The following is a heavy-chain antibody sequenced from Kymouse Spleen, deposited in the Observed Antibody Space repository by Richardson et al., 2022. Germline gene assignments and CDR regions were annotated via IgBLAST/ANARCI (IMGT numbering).Heavy chain of an antibody. CDR1: GFTFSGSA. V-gene: IGHV3-73*02. D-gene: IGHD4-17*01,IGHD4-23*01. J-gene: IGHJ4*02. Sequence: EVQLVESGGGLVQPGGSLKLSCAASGFTFSGSAMHWVRQASGKGLEWVGRIRSKANSYATAYAASVKGRFTISRDDSKNTAYLQMNSLKTEDTAVYYCTRLGYGDYFDYWGQGTLVTVSS. CDR3: TRLGYGDYFDY. CDR2: IRSKANSYAT.